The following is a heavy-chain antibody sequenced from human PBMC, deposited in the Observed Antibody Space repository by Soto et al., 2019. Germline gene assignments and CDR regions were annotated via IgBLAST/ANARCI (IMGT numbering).Heavy chain of an antibody. J-gene: IGHJ4*02. CDR1: GGSNIRDGYY. CDR3: ARATPAGSADF. V-gene: IGHV4-31*03. Sequence: PSETLSLTCTVSGGSNIRDGYYWSWIRQHPGKGLEWIAYISYSGSSYSNPSLKSRVTISADTSKNQFSLRLTSVTAADTADYFCARATPAGSADFWGQGTLVTVSS. D-gene: IGHD2-2*01. CDR2: ISYSGSS.